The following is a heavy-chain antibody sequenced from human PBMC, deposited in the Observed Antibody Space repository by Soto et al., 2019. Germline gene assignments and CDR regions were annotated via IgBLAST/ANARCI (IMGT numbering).Heavy chain of an antibody. Sequence: ELQLLESGGGLVQPGGSLRLSCVASGFTFSSHVMNWVRQAPGRGLEWVSSVGGSGGTYYADSARGRFTISRDNSKNTVNLQMNSLKAGVTAVYYCTKGWLGGWGQGTTVSVSS. D-gene: IGHD2-15*01. J-gene: IGHJ6*02. V-gene: IGHV3-23*01. CDR3: TKGWLGG. CDR1: GFTFSSHV. CDR2: VGGSGGT.